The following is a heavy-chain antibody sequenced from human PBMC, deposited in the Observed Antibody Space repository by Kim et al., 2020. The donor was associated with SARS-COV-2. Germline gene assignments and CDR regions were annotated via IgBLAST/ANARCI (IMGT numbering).Heavy chain of an antibody. CDR3: AGKSPRCAEGGGYYFYCL. J-gene: IGHJ6*01. CDR1: GFTVSSNY. CDR2: IYSGGST. D-gene: IGHD2-15*01. V-gene: IGHV3-66*01. Sequence: GGSLRLSCAASGFTVSSNYMSWVRQAPGKGLEWVSVIYSGGSTYYAENAEGSISTSTDNNNNTTHLQINSMRGEENAVEYCAGKSPRCAEGGGYYFYCL.